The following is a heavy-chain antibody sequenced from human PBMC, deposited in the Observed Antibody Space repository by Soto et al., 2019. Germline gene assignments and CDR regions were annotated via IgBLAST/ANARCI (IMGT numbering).Heavy chain of an antibody. Sequence: PSETLSLTCTVSGGSISSGGYYWSWIRQHPGKGLEWIGYIYYSGSTYYNPSLKSRVTISVDTSKNQFSLKLSSVTAADTAVYYCASADYGGIPDAFDIWGQGTMVTVSS. CDR3: ASADYGGIPDAFDI. CDR1: GGSISSGGYY. J-gene: IGHJ3*02. D-gene: IGHD4-17*01. CDR2: IYYSGST. V-gene: IGHV4-31*03.